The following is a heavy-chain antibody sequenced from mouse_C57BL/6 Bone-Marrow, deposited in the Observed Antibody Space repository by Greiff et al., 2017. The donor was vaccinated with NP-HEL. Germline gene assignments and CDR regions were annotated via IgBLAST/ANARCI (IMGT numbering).Heavy chain of an antibody. CDR2: IWSGGST. CDR3: AKDYYGSSYHYYAMDY. J-gene: IGHJ4*01. CDR1: GFSLTSYG. Sequence: QVQLKQSGPGLVQPSQCLSITCTVSGFSLTSYGVHWVRQPPGKGLEWLGVIWSGGSTDYNAAFISRLSISKDNSKSQVFFKMNSLQADDTAIYYCAKDYYGSSYHYYAMDYWGQGTSVTVSS. D-gene: IGHD1-1*01. V-gene: IGHV2-4*01.